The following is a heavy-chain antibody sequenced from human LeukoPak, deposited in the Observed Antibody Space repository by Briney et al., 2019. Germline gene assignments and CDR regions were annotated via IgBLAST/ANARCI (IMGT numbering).Heavy chain of an antibody. V-gene: IGHV4-39*01. CDR3: ARKTYSGGLGVPVYS. J-gene: IGHJ4*02. CDR2: MHYIGSS. CDR1: GGSVSSHTYY. D-gene: IGHD1-26*01. Sequence: SETLSLTCTVSGGSVSSHTYYWGWIRQPPGKGLEWIGSMHYIGSSYYNPSLKSRVTISIDTSTNQFSLNLSSVNAADNSLSYCARKTYSGGLGVPVYSWGRGTLVTVSS.